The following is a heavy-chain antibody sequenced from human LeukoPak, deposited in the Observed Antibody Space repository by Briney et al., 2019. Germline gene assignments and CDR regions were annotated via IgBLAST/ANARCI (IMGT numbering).Heavy chain of an antibody. Sequence: GGSLRLSCAASGFTFSTYGMHWVRQAPGRGLEWVALIWYDGSNKYYADSVKGRFTISRDNSRNTLYLQMNSLRAEDTAVYYCAKDLRYYDFWSGLADYWGQGTLVTVSS. V-gene: IGHV3-33*06. CDR3: AKDLRYYDFWSGLADY. CDR2: IWYDGSNK. CDR1: GFTFSTYG. D-gene: IGHD3-3*01. J-gene: IGHJ4*02.